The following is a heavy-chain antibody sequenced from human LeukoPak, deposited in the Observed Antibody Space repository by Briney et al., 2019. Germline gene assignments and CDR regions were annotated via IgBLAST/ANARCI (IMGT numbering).Heavy chain of an antibody. CDR3: AKDLWVAATGAYYYNGMDV. J-gene: IGHJ6*02. D-gene: IGHD6-13*01. CDR1: GFTFSSYA. V-gene: IGHV3-30*18. Sequence: GGSLRLPCAASGFTFSSYAMHWVRQAPGKGLEWVAVISFDGSNKNYADSVKGRFTISRDNSKNTLYLQMNSLRAEDTAVYHCAKDLWVAATGAYYYNGMDVWGQGTTVTVSS. CDR2: ISFDGSNK.